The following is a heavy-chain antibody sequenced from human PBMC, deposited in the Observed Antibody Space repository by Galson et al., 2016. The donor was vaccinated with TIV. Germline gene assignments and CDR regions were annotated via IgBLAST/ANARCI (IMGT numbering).Heavy chain of an antibody. J-gene: IGHJ4*02. V-gene: IGHV2-70*11. CDR1: GFSLTTSGMC. CDR3: ARRGPRGDTDY. CDR2: IDWDDDK. Sequence: PALVKPTQTLTLTCTFSGFSLTTSGMCVSWIRQPPGKALEWLARIDWDDDKYYSASLRTRLTISKGTSKNQVVLTMTNMDPVDTATSYCARRGPRGDTDYWGQGTFVTVSS.